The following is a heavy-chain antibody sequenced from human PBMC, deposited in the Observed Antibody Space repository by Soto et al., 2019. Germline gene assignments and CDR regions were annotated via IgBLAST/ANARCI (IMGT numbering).Heavy chain of an antibody. Sequence: ASVKVSCKASVGTFSRYAISWVGQAPGQGQEWRGGIIPSIATANYALKCQGRVTITAAESTSTAYMGLRSLGAKATDDYYCARGRYYYDSSSRVGHWGQGTPVTVSS. CDR1: VGTFSRYA. CDR2: IIPSIATA. V-gene: IGHV1-69*13. CDR3: ARGRYYYDSSSRVGH. D-gene: IGHD3-22*01. J-gene: IGHJ5*02.